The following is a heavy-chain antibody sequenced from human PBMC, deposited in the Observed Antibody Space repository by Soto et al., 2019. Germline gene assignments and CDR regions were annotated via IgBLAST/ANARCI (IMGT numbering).Heavy chain of an antibody. CDR2: IISSSSYK. V-gene: IGHV3-21*01. CDR1: GFTFSSYG. CDR3: ARDKWYSGYGANDAFDI. Sequence: PGGSLRLSCAASGFTFSSYGMHWVRQAPGKGLEWVSFIISSSSYKYYADSVKGRFTISRDNAKNSLYLQMNSLRAEDTAVYYCARDKWYSGYGANDAFDIWGQGTMVTVSS. D-gene: IGHD5-12*01. J-gene: IGHJ3*02.